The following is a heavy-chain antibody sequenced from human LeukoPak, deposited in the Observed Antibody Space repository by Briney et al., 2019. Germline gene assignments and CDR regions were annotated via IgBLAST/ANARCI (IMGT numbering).Heavy chain of an antibody. J-gene: IGHJ4*02. V-gene: IGHV2-70*01. CDR1: GFSLSTSGMC. D-gene: IGHD4-17*01. CDR3: ARYLYGDSASYSDS. CDR2: IDWDDDK. Sequence: SGPALVKPTQTLTLTCTFSGFSLSTSGMCVSWIRRPPVKALEWLALIDWDDDKYYRTSLKTRLTISKDTSKNQVVLTMTNMDPVDTATYYCARYLYGDSASYSDSWGQGALVIVSS.